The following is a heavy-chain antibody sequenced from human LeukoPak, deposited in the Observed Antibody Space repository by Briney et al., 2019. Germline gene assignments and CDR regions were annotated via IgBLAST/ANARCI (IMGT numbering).Heavy chain of an antibody. Sequence: SETLSLTCTVSGGSISSSNYYWGWIRQPPGKGLEWIGSIYYSGSTYYSPSLKSRVTISVDTSKNQFSLKLTSVTAADTAVYYCARANSYDSSGHYYEFGYWGQGTLVTVSS. V-gene: IGHV4-39*07. D-gene: IGHD3-22*01. J-gene: IGHJ4*02. CDR1: GGSISSSNYY. CDR3: ARANSYDSSGHYYEFGY. CDR2: IYYSGST.